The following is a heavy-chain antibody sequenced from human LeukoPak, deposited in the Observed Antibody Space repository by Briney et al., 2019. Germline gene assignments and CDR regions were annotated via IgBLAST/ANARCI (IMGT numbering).Heavy chain of an antibody. J-gene: IGHJ6*02. CDR3: ARDKYCSSTSCYTDLLFYYYGMDV. D-gene: IGHD2-2*02. CDR1: GYTFTGYY. CDR2: INPNSGGT. V-gene: IGHV1-2*02. Sequence: ASVKVSCKASGYTFTGYYMHWVRQAPGQGLEWMGWINPNSGGTNYAQKFQGRVTMTRDTSISTAYMELSRLRSDDTAVYYCARDKYCSSTSCYTDLLFYYYGMDVWGQGTTVTVSS.